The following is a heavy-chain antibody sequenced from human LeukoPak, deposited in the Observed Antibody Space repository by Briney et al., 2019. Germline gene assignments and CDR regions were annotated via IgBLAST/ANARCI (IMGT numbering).Heavy chain of an antibody. D-gene: IGHD6-6*01. V-gene: IGHV3-7*01. CDR3: ARESSLQLILFDY. CDR2: IKQDGSEK. CDR1: GFTFSSYW. J-gene: IGHJ4*02. Sequence: PGGSLRLSCAASGFTFSSYWMSWVRQAPAKGLEWVANIKQDGSEKYYVDSVKGRFTISRNNAKNSLYLQMNSLRAEDTAVYYCARESSLQLILFDYWGQGTLVTVSS.